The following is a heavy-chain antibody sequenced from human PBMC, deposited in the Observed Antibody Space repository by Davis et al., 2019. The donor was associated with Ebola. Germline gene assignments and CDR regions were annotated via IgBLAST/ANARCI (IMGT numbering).Heavy chain of an antibody. CDR1: GGTFSSYA. J-gene: IGHJ5*02. CDR3: ASRSGGSPRERWFDP. V-gene: IGHV1-69*06. Sequence: SVKVSCKASGGTFSSYAISWVRQAPGQGLEWMGGIIPIFGTAHYAQKFQGRVTITADKSTSTAYMELSSLRSEDTAVYYCASRSGGSPRERWFDPWGQGTLVTVSS. CDR2: IIPIFGTA. D-gene: IGHD2-15*01.